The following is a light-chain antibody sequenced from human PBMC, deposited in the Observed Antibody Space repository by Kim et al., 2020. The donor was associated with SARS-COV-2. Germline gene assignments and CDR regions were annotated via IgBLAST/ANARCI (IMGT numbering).Light chain of an antibody. CDR3: HQYDRAWT. J-gene: IGKJ1*01. CDR2: KAS. V-gene: IGKV1-5*03. CDR1: QNISNW. Sequence: PASVGDTVTITCRASQNISNWLAWYQQKPGKAPKLLIYKASSLESGVPSRFSGSGSGTEFTLTITSLQPDDSATYYCHQYDRAWTFGQGTKVEIK.